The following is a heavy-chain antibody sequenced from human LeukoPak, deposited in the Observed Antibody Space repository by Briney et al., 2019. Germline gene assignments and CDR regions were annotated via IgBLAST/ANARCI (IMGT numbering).Heavy chain of an antibody. Sequence: ASVKVSCKASGYTFTGYYIHWVRQAPGQGLEWMGWINPNSGGTNYAQKFQGRVTMTRDTSISTAYMELSGLRSDDTAVYYCARDFRRVPNWFDPWGQGTLVTVSS. J-gene: IGHJ5*02. CDR1: GYTFTGYY. CDR3: ARDFRRVPNWFDP. V-gene: IGHV1-2*02. CDR2: INPNSGGT.